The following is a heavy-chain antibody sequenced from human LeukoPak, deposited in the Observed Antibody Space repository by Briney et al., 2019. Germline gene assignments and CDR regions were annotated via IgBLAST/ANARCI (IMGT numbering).Heavy chain of an antibody. CDR1: RYTFTNFY. J-gene: IGHJ4*02. CDR3: ARDYHGSGSLTTFDY. CDR2: INPRGGSA. Sequence: GASVTVSCTASRYTFTNFYMHWVGQVPGQGLERMGIINPRGGSASSAQKFQGRVTLTRDTSTSTVYMELSRLRSEDTALYYCARDYHGSGSLTTFDYWGQGTLVTVSS. V-gene: IGHV1-46*01. D-gene: IGHD3-10*01.